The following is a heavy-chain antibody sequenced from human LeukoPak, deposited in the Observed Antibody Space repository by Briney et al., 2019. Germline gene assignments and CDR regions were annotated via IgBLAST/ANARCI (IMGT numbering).Heavy chain of an antibody. Sequence: KTGGSLRLSCAASGFTFSSYAMSWVRQAPGKGLEWVSGITGSGGNTYYADSVKGRFTISRDNSKNTLYLQMNSLRAEDTAVYYCAKAMGDYGLGFDIWGQGTMVTVPS. CDR2: ITGSGGNT. J-gene: IGHJ3*02. D-gene: IGHD4-17*01. V-gene: IGHV3-23*01. CDR1: GFTFSSYA. CDR3: AKAMGDYGLGFDI.